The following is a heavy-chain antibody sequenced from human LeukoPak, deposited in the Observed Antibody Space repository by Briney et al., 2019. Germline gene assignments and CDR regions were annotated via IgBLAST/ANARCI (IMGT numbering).Heavy chain of an antibody. D-gene: IGHD2-2*01. CDR1: GFTFSSYN. CDR3: ARVGGHCTSTSCPPPDY. CDR2: IDSSSRYI. J-gene: IGHJ4*02. V-gene: IGHV3-21*01. Sequence: GGSLRLSCAASGFTFSSYNMDWVRQAPGKGLEWVSFIDSSSRYIYQANSVKGRFTISRDNAKSSVFLQMNSLRAEDTAVYYCARVGGHCTSTSCPPPDYWGQGTLVTVSS.